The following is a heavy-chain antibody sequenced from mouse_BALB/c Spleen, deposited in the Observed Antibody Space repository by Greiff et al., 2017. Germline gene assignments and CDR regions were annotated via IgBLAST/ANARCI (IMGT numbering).Heavy chain of an antibody. Sequence: VQLQQSGPELVKPGASVKISCKASGYTFTDYNMHWVKQSHGKSLEWIGYIYPYNGGTGYNQKFKSKATLTVDKSSSTAYMELARLTSEDSAIYYCARMVTGGYWGQGTTLTVSS. CDR2: IYPYNGGT. V-gene: IGHV1S29*02. J-gene: IGHJ2*01. CDR3: ARMVTGGY. CDR1: GYTFTDYN. D-gene: IGHD2-1*01.